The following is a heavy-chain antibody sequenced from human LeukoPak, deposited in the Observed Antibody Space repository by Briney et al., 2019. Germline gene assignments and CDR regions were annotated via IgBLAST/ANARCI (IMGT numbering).Heavy chain of an antibody. D-gene: IGHD3-9*01. CDR1: GYTLTELS. J-gene: IGHJ4*02. V-gene: IGHV1-24*01. Sequence: GASVKVSCKVSGYTLTELSMHWVRHAPGQGHGWMGGFDLEDGETIYAQEFQGRVTMTEDTSTDTAYMELSSLRSEDTAVYYCATAGNVLRYFDWLFPLDYWGQGTLVTVSS. CDR2: FDLEDGET. CDR3: ATAGNVLRYFDWLFPLDY.